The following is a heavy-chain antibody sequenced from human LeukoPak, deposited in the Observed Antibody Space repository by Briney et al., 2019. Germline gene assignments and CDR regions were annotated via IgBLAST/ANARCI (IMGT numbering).Heavy chain of an antibody. J-gene: IGHJ4*02. V-gene: IGHV3-9*03. CDR2: ISWKSGSI. Sequence: GGSLRLSCAASGFTFDDYAMHWVRQAPGKGLEWVSGISWKSGSIGYADSVKGGFTISRDNAYNSLYLQMNSLGAEDMALYYCAKGTSSSWYAAYFDYWGQGTLVTVSS. CDR1: GFTFDDYA. CDR3: AKGTSSSWYAAYFDY. D-gene: IGHD6-13*01.